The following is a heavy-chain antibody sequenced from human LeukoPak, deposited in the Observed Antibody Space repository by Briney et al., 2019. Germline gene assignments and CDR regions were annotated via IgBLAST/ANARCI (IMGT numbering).Heavy chain of an antibody. CDR1: GFTFSNAW. CDR2: TKIKTDDGTP. J-gene: IGHJ4*02. V-gene: IGHV3-15*01. Sequence: PGGSLRLFCAASGFTFSNAWMSWMGWVRQAPGKGLEWVGLTKIKTDDGTPDYAALVKGRFTISRDDSKNTVYLEMNSLETEDTAVYYCLSGGGTADYWGQGTLVSVSS. CDR3: LSGGGTADY. D-gene: IGHD1-1*01.